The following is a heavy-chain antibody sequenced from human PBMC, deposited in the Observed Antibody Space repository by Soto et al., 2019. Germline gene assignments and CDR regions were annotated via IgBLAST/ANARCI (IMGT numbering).Heavy chain of an antibody. V-gene: IGHV3-48*01. Sequence: PGGSLRLSCAASGFTFSSYSMNLVRQAPGKGLEWVSYISSSSSTIYYADSVKGRFTISRDTSKNQFSLQLNSVTPEDTAVYYCARGGPTPPYSSSWTFDFWGQGTLVTVSS. D-gene: IGHD6-13*01. CDR3: ARGGPTPPYSSSWTFDF. J-gene: IGHJ4*02. CDR1: GFTFSSYS. CDR2: ISSSSSTI.